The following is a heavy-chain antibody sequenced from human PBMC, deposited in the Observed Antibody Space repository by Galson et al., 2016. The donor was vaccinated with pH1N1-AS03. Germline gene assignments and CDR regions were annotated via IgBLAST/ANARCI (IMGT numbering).Heavy chain of an antibody. CDR3: ARGVVDCSGPACSGTLRFDP. Sequence: SVKVSCKASGYTFTSYDINWVRQATGQGLEWMGWMHPDSGNTGYAPSFQGRVTITRDTSISTAYMELSSLRSEDTAVYYCARGVVDCSGPACSGTLRFDPWGQGTLVTVSS. CDR2: MHPDSGNT. J-gene: IGHJ5*02. V-gene: IGHV1-8*01. CDR1: GYTFTSYD. D-gene: IGHD2-15*01.